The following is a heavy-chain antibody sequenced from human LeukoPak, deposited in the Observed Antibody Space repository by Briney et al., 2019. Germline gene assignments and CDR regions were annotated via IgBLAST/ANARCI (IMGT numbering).Heavy chain of an antibody. J-gene: IGHJ4*02. Sequence: SETLSLTCTVSGGSISSGDYYWSWIRQPPGKGLEWIGYIYYSGSTYYNPSLKSRVTISVDTSKNQFSLKLSSVTAADTAVYYCARGYYDILTGYYSEDYFDYWGQGTLVTVSS. CDR2: IYYSGST. V-gene: IGHV4-30-4*01. CDR3: ARGYYDILTGYYSEDYFDY. CDR1: GGSISSGDYY. D-gene: IGHD3-9*01.